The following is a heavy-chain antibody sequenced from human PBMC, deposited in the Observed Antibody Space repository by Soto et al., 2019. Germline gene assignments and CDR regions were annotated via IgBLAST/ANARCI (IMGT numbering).Heavy chain of an antibody. CDR2: ISYDGSNK. CDR1: GFTFSSYG. Sequence: QVQLVESGGGVVQPGRSLRLSCAASGFTFSSYGMHWVRQAPGKGLEWVAVISYDGSNKYYADSVKGRFTISRDNSKNTLYLQMNSLRAEDTAVYYCAKESHPNYYYYGMDVW. J-gene: IGHJ6*01. V-gene: IGHV3-30*18. CDR3: AKESHPNYYYYGMDV.